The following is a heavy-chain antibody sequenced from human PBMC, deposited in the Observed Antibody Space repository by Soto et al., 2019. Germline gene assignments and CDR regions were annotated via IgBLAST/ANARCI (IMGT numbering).Heavy chain of an antibody. CDR2: IYPGDSNT. CDR3: AGGGVRGVVTRTRDYYGMDV. CDR1: GYSFTSYW. Sequence: LGESLKISCKGSGYSFTSYWIGWVRQMPGKGLEWMGIIYPGDSNTRYSPSLQGQVTISVDKSISTAYLQWSSLKASDTAMYYCAGGGVRGVVTRTRDYYGMDVWGQGTKVTVSS. D-gene: IGHD3-10*01. V-gene: IGHV5-51*01. J-gene: IGHJ6*02.